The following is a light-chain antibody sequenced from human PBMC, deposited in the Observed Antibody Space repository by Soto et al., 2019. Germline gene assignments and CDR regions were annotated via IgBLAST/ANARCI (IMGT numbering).Light chain of an antibody. V-gene: IGKV1-27*01. CDR2: AAS. CDR3: QKYNIAPSWT. CDR1: RGIGNY. Sequence: IHMTHSPASLSASVLDRVSITFLASRGIGNYLAWYQQKPGKVPNLLIYAASALQSGVSSRFSGGGSGTDFTPTISSLQPEDVATYYCQKYNIAPSWTFGQGTKVDIK. J-gene: IGKJ1*01.